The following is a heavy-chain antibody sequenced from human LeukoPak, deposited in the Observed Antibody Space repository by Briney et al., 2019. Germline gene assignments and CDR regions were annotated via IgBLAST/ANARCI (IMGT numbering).Heavy chain of an antibody. J-gene: IGHJ4*02. D-gene: IGHD2-15*01. Sequence: GGSLRLSCAASGFNFSDYEIHWVRQAPGKGLEWVSYVSGSGSTIYHADSVKGRFITSRDNAKKSVYLQMNSLRAEDTAVYYCAKDRDCSGGSCYESDWGQGTLVTVSS. CDR2: VSGSGSTI. V-gene: IGHV3-48*03. CDR3: AKDRDCSGGSCYESD. CDR1: GFNFSDYE.